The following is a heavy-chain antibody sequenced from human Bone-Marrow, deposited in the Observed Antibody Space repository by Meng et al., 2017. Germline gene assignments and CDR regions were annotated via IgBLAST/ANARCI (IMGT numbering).Heavy chain of an antibody. CDR2: ISGSGGST. J-gene: IGHJ4*02. CDR1: GFTFSNYG. D-gene: IGHD3-10*01. V-gene: IGHV3-23*01. CDR3: EKDNPYGSGSYYPYYFDY. Sequence: GESLKISCAASGFTFSNYGIHWVRQAPGKGLEWVSAISGSGGSTYYADSVKGRFTISRDNSKNTLYLQMNSLRAEDTAVFYCEKDNPYGSGSYYPYYFDYWGQGTLVTVSS.